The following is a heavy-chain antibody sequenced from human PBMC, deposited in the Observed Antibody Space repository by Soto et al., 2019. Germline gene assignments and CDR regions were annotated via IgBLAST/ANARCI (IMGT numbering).Heavy chain of an antibody. J-gene: IGHJ6*02. CDR2: IFPADSDT. Sequence: LGESLKISCKGSGYSFSSYWIGWVRQMPGKGLEWMGIIFPADSDTRYSPSFQGQVTISADRSTSTAYLQWSSLKASDTAMYYCARRGSRNELYGMDVWGQGTTVTVSS. V-gene: IGHV5-51*01. CDR1: GYSFSSYW. CDR3: ARRGSRNELYGMDV. D-gene: IGHD1-7*01.